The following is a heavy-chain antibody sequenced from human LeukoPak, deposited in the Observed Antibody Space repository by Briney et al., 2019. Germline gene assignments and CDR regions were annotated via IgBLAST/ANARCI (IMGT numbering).Heavy chain of an antibody. CDR1: GFTFSNYW. CDR2: IKQDGSEK. J-gene: IGHJ4*02. V-gene: IGHV3-7*01. CDR3: ARSGYSSGYGKDFDY. Sequence: GGSLRLSCEVSGFTFSNYWMSWVRQAPGKGLEWVANIKQDGSEKYYVDSAKGRSTISRDNAKSSLYLQMNSLRAEDTAVYYCARSGYSSGYGKDFDYWGQGTLVTVSS. D-gene: IGHD5-18*01.